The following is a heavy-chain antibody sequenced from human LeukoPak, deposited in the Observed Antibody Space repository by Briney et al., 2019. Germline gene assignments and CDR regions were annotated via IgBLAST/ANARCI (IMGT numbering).Heavy chain of an antibody. Sequence: PSETLSLTCTVSGGSISSYYWSWIRQPPGKGLEWIGYIYYSGSTNYNPSLKSRVTISVDTSKNQFSLKLSSVTAADTAVYYRARGYYGSGSYGPNIDYWGQGTLVTVSS. V-gene: IGHV4-59*12. CDR1: GGSISSYY. CDR3: ARGYYGSGSYGPNIDY. D-gene: IGHD3-10*01. CDR2: IYYSGST. J-gene: IGHJ4*02.